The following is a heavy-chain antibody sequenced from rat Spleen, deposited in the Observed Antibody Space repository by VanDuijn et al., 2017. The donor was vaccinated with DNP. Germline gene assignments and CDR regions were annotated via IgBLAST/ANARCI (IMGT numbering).Heavy chain of an antibody. CDR2: MWNGGSK. CDR1: GFSLTSYH. CDR3: ARDRYYGSTVGMDA. J-gene: IGHJ4*01. D-gene: IGHD1-6*01. V-gene: IGHV2-32*01. Sequence: QVQLKESGPGLVLPSQTLFLACPVPGFSLTSYHVHWVRQPSGKGLEWMGVMWNGGSKAYNSALKSRLSISRDTSKSQVLLKMSSLKAEDTATYYCARDRYYGSTVGMDAWGQGASVTVSS.